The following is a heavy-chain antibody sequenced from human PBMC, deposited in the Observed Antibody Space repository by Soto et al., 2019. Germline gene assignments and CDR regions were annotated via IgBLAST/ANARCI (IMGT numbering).Heavy chain of an antibody. CDR3: ARELDTTGYILRY. CDR2: LYARGDT. J-gene: IGHJ4*02. Sequence: EVQLVESGGGLIQPGGSLRLSCAASGFSVSNNYMTWVRQAPGKGLEWVSILYARGDTYYAECVQGRFTISRDNSKNTLYLQMTNLRAEDTALYYCARELDTTGYILRYWGQGTLVTVSS. CDR1: GFSVSNNY. V-gene: IGHV3-53*01. D-gene: IGHD3-22*01.